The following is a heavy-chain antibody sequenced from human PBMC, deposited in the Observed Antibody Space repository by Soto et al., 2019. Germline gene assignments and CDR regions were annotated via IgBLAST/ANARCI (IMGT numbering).Heavy chain of an antibody. CDR2: VSGNNGAS. CDR1: GYTSADFG. V-gene: IGHV1-18*04. D-gene: IGHD2-2*01. J-gene: IGHJ5*01. CDR3: VRDQKYFRVNGNWFDS. Sequence: ASVKVSCKASGYTSADFGISWVLQAPGQGLEWMGWVSGNNGASNPAPKVQGRITMTLDTSTGVSYMALRSLRSDDTAICYCVRDQKYFRVNGNWFDSWGQGTLVTVSS.